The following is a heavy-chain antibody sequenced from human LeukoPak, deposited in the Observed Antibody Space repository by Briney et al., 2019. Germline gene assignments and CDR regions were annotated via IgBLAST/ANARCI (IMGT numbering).Heavy chain of an antibody. D-gene: IGHD1-26*01. CDR2: ISGNGGST. Sequence: GGSLRLSCAASGFTFSSYGMNWVRQAPGKGLEWVSGISGNGGSTYYADPVKGRFTISRDNSKNTLYLQMNSLRGEDTAVYYCAKDYLGASHTFDIWGQGTMVTVSS. CDR3: AKDYLGASHTFDI. V-gene: IGHV3-23*01. CDR1: GFTFSSYG. J-gene: IGHJ3*02.